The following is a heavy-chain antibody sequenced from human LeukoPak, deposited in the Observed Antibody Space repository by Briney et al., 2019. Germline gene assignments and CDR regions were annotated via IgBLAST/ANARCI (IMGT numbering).Heavy chain of an antibody. CDR2: IKEDGSEK. Sequence: GGSLRLSCAASGLTLSSYRMSWVRQAPGKGLEWVANIKEDGSEKYYVNSVKGRFTISRDNAKNSLCLQMNSLRAEDTAVYYCARDRVEYCSSTSCFGRRGYYMDVWGKGTTVTISS. J-gene: IGHJ6*03. CDR3: ARDRVEYCSSTSCFGRRGYYMDV. D-gene: IGHD2-2*01. CDR1: GLTLSSYR. V-gene: IGHV3-7*01.